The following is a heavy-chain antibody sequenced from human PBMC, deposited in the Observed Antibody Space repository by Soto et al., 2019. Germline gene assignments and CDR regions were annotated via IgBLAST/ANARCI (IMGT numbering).Heavy chain of an antibody. Sequence: GESLKISCKGSGYSFTSYWIGWVRQMPGKGLEWMGIIYPGDSDTRYSPSFQGQVTISADKSISTAYLQWSSLKASDTAMYYCAILSKSLWVWFGDPKGHFDYWGQGTLVTVSS. D-gene: IGHD3-10*01. CDR2: IYPGDSDT. J-gene: IGHJ4*02. CDR3: AILSKSLWVWFGDPKGHFDY. CDR1: GYSFTSYW. V-gene: IGHV5-51*01.